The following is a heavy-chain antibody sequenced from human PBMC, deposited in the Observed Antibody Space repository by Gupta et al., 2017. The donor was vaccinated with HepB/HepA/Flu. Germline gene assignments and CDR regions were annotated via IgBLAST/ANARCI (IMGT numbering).Heavy chain of an antibody. V-gene: IGHV1-69*01. CDR3: ARGSVGNSGPGRSFDI. CDR1: GGTFSSYA. D-gene: IGHD1-26*01. CDR2: IITIFGTA. J-gene: IGHJ3*02. Sequence: QVQLVQSGAEVKKPGSSVKVSCKASGGTFSSYAISWVRQAPGQGLEGMGGIITIFGTANYAQKVQGRVTITADESTSTAYMELRSLRSEETAVYYCARGSVGNSGPGRSFDIWGQGTMVTVSS.